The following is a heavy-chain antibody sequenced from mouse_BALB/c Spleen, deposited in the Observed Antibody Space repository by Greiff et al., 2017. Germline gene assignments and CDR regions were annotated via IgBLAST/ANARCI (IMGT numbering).Heavy chain of an antibody. CDR3: ARLGYRDYYAMDY. CDR1: GFTFSSYG. J-gene: IGHJ4*01. V-gene: IGHV5-6-3*01. D-gene: IGHD2-14*01. CDR2: INSNGGST. Sequence: EVHLVESGGGLVQPGGSLKLSCAASGFTFSSYGMSWVRQTPDKRLELVATINSNGGSTYYPDSVKGRFTISRDNAKNTLYLQMSSLKSEDTAMYYCARLGYRDYYAMDYWGQGTSVTVSS.